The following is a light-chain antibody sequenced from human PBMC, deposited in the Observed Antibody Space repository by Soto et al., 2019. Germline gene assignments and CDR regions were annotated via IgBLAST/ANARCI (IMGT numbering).Light chain of an antibody. V-gene: IGKV3-20*01. CDR1: QIVSSNY. Sequence: ENVLRQSPGTLSLSPGERATLSCRASQIVSSNYLAWYQQKPGQAPRLLIYGASSRATGIPDRFSGSGSGTDFTLTIRRLEPEDFAVYYCKQYGSSRAFGQGTKVEIK. CDR3: KQYGSSRA. CDR2: GAS. J-gene: IGKJ1*01.